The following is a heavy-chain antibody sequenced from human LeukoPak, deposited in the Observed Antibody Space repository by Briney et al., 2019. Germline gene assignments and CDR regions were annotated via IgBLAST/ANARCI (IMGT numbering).Heavy chain of an antibody. D-gene: IGHD1-26*01. CDR2: VYYSGTT. Sequence: PSETLSLTCTVSGGSINSSFYWDWIRQPPGKGLEWIGSVYYSGTTYYNTSFKSRITISVGTSKTVLSLKLTSVTAADTAVYFCARRRRLGPSLDCWGQGTLVAVSS. V-gene: IGHV4-39*01. CDR1: GGSINSSFY. CDR3: ARRRRLGPSLDC. J-gene: IGHJ4*02.